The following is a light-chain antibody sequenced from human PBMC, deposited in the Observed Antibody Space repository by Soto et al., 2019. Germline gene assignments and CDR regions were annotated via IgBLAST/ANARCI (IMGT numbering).Light chain of an antibody. CDR1: QSVSSSY. V-gene: IGKV3-20*01. CDR2: GAS. CDR3: QQYDTSPWT. Sequence: EIVLTQSPGTLSLSPGEGATLSCRASQSVSSSYLAWYQQKPGQAPRLLIYGASSRATGIPDRFSGGGSGTDFTLTISRLEPEDCAVYSCQQYDTSPWTFGQGTKVEIK. J-gene: IGKJ1*01.